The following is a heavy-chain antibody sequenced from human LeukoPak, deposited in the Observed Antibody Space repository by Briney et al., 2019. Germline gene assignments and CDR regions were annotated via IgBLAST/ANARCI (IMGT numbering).Heavy chain of an antibody. CDR2: IWYDGSNK. D-gene: IGHD6-19*01. J-gene: IGHJ4*02. Sequence: GGSLRLSCAASGFTFSSYGMHWVRQAPGKGLEWVAVIWYDGSNKYYADSVKGRFTISRDNSKNTLYLQMNSLRAEDTAAYYCAKEVGIIAVAGDYWGQGTLVTVSS. CDR1: GFTFSSYG. V-gene: IGHV3-33*06. CDR3: AKEVGIIAVAGDY.